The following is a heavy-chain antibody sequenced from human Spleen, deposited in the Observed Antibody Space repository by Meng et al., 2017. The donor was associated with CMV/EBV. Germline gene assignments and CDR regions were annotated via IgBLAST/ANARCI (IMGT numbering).Heavy chain of an antibody. CDR2: INHSGTT. Sequence: GSLRLSCAASGFSFRDYYMTWIRQAPGKGLEWIGEINHSGTTNYNPSLKSRITLSMDTSKNQFSLKLNSVTAADTAVYYCARAGSYYYDSSGYYSYWGQGTLVTVSS. CDR1: GFSFRDYY. V-gene: IGHV4-34*01. CDR3: ARAGSYYYDSSGYYSY. D-gene: IGHD3-22*01. J-gene: IGHJ4*02.